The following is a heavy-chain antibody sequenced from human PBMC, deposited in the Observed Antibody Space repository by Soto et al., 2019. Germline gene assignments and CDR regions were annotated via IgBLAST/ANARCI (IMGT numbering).Heavy chain of an antibody. CDR2: ISGSGGST. J-gene: IGHJ4*02. V-gene: IGHV3-23*01. CDR3: AKLRDIVVVTAPIDY. CDR1: GFTFSSYA. Sequence: TGGSLRLSCAASGFTFSSYAMSWVRQAPGKGLEWVSAISGSGGSTYYADSVKGRFTISRDNSKNTLYLQMNSLRAEDTAVYYCAKLRDIVVVTAPIDYWGQGTLVTVSS. D-gene: IGHD2-21*02.